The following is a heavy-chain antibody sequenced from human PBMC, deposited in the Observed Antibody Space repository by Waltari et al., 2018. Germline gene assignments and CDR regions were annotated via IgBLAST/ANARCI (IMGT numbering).Heavy chain of an antibody. V-gene: IGHV4-61*02. CDR1: GGSISSGSYY. Sequence: QVQLQESGPGLVKPSQTLSLTCTVSGGSISSGSYYWSWIRQPAGKGLEWIGRIYTSGSTNYNPPLKSRVTISVDTSKNQFSLKLSSVTAADTAVYYCARTRSYYYDSTVGAFDIWGQGTMVTVSS. CDR3: ARTRSYYYDSTVGAFDI. CDR2: IYTSGST. J-gene: IGHJ3*02. D-gene: IGHD3-22*01.